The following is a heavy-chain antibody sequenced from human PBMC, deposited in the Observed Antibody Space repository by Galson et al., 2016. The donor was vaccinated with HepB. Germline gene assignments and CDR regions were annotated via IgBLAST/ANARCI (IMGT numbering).Heavy chain of an antibody. V-gene: IGHV4-31*03. D-gene: IGHD3-3*01. CDR1: GGFISTGNYY. CDR3: ATDLQVRDFWSGYSNSPVVRYLDH. Sequence: LSLTCTVFGGFISTGNYYWTWIRQHPEKGLEWIGNIFYSGRTDYNPSLKSRVTISVDTSKNHFSLTLNSVTAADTAVYYCATDLQVRDFWSGYSNSPVVRYLDHWGQGTLVTVSS. J-gene: IGHJ4*02. CDR2: IFYSGRT.